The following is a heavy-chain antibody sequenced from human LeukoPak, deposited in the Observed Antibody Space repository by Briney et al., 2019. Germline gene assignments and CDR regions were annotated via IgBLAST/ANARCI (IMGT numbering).Heavy chain of an antibody. CDR1: GYTFTGYY. CDR3: ARDTNYDSSGYYLDY. Sequence: ASVKVSCKASGYTFTGYYMHWVRQAPGQGLEWMGWINPNSGGTNYAQKFQGRVTMTGDTSISTAYMELSGLRSDDTAVYYCARDTNYDSSGYYLDYWGQGTLVTVSS. J-gene: IGHJ4*02. CDR2: INPNSGGT. V-gene: IGHV1-2*02. D-gene: IGHD3-22*01.